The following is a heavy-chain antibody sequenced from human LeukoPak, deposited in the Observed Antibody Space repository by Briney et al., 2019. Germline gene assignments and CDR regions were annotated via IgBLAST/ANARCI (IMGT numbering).Heavy chain of an antibody. CDR3: AREGRNYDTLRGDAFDI. D-gene: IGHD3-22*01. CDR2: INPSGGST. V-gene: IGHV1-46*01. J-gene: IGHJ3*02. CDR1: GYTFTSYY. Sequence: ASVKVPCKASGYTFTSYYMHWVRQAPGQGLEWMGIINPSGGSTSYAQKFQGRVTMTRDTSTSTVYMELSSLRSEDTAVYYCAREGRNYDTLRGDAFDIWGQGTMVTVSS.